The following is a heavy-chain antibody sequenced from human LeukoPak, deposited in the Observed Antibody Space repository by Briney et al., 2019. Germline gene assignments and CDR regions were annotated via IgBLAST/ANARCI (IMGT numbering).Heavy chain of an antibody. D-gene: IGHD3-22*01. CDR1: GYTFTSYG. CDR2: INAYNGNT. Sequence: ASVKVSCKASGYTFTSYGISWVRQAPGQGLEWMGWINAYNGNTNYAQKLQGRVTMTTDTSTSTAYMELRSLRSDDTAVYYCARDGPGDYYYDSSGYSYMDVWGKGTTVTVSS. J-gene: IGHJ6*03. V-gene: IGHV1-18*01. CDR3: ARDGPGDYYYDSSGYSYMDV.